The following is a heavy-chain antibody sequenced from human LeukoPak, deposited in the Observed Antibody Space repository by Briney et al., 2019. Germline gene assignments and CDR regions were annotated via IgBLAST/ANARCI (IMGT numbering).Heavy chain of an antibody. CDR2: ISYSGTT. J-gene: IGHJ4*02. CDR1: SGSISSTNYY. V-gene: IGHV4-39*07. CDR3: ARRAYTSGFYYFDY. D-gene: IGHD3-22*01. Sequence: PSETLSLTCTVSSGSISSTNYYWGWIRQPPGKGLEWIGTISYSGTTYYNPSLKSRVTISVDTSKNQFSLKLSSVAAADTAVYFCARRAYTSGFYYFDYWGQGTLVTVSS.